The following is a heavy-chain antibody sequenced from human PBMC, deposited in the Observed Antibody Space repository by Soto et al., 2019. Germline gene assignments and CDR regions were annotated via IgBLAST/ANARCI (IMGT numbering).Heavy chain of an antibody. V-gene: IGHV3-23*01. J-gene: IGHJ4*02. CDR1: GFTFSSYA. D-gene: IGHD1-26*01. CDR2: ITNGGGST. CDR3: AKDFNNGTYSPVIY. Sequence: EVQLLESGGGLVQPGGSLRLSCAASGFTFSSYAMSWVRQAPGKGLEWVSAITNGGGSTYYADSVKGRFTISRDNSKNTLYLQMNSLRAEDTALYYCAKDFNNGTYSPVIYWGQGTLVTVSS.